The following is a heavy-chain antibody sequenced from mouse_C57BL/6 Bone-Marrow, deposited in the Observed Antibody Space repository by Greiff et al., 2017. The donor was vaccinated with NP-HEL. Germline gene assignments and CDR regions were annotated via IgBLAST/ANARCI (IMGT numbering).Heavy chain of an antibody. V-gene: IGHV1-81*01. Sequence: VKLVESGAELARPGASVKLSCKASGYTFTSYGISWVKQRTGQGLEWIGEIYPRSGNTYYNEKFKGKATLTADKSSSTAYMELRSLTSEDSAVYFCARPSLREAYWGQGTLVTVSA. CDR1: GYTFTSYG. J-gene: IGHJ3*01. CDR3: ARPSLREAY. CDR2: IYPRSGNT. D-gene: IGHD1-2*01.